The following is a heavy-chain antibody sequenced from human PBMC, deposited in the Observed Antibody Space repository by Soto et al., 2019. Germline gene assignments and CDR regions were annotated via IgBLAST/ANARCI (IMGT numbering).Heavy chain of an antibody. CDR2: ISHDGGT. CDR1: GGSFDDCY. D-gene: IGHD3-10*01. J-gene: IGHJ6*02. Sequence: QVQLQQWGAGLLRPSETLSLTCAFYGGSFDDCYWSWVRQSPGKGLEWVGEISHDGGTNYSPSLASRVSISVDTSKNQFSLHLRSVTAADTGLYYCARGQLVWYGDLTPYHRDMDVWGQGTTVTVSS. V-gene: IGHV4-34*02. CDR3: ARGQLVWYGDLTPYHRDMDV.